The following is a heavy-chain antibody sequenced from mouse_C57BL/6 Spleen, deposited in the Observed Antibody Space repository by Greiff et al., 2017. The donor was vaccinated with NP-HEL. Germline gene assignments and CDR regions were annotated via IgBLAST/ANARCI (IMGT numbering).Heavy chain of an antibody. J-gene: IGHJ1*03. V-gene: IGHV1-9*01. CDR2: ILPGSGST. D-gene: IGHD1-1*01. Sequence: VQLQQSGAELMKPGASVKLSCKATGYTFTGYWIAWVKQRPGPGLEWIGEILPGSGSTTYNEKFKGKATFTADTSSNTAYMQLSSLTTEDSAIYYCARWDYYGSSGWYFDVWGTGTTVTVSS. CDR3: ARWDYYGSSGWYFDV. CDR1: GYTFTGYW.